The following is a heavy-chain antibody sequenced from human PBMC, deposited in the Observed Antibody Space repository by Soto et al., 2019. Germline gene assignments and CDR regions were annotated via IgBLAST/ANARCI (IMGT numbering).Heavy chain of an antibody. CDR1: GGTFSSYA. CDR2: IIPIFGTA. CDR3: ATLVNTIFGVVTPLGYYGMDV. D-gene: IGHD3-3*01. Sequence: SVKVSCKASGGTFSSYAISWVRQAPGQGLEWMGGIIPIFGTANYAQKFQGRVTITADESTSTAYMELSSLRSEDAAVYYCATLVNTIFGVVTPLGYYGMDVWGQGTPVTVSS. J-gene: IGHJ6*02. V-gene: IGHV1-69*13.